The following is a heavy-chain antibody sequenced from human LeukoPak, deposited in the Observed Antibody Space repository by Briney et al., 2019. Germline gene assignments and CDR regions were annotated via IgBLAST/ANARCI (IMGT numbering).Heavy chain of an antibody. CDR1: GGSISSYY. Sequence: KPSETLSLTCTVSGGSISSYYWSWIRQPPGKGLEWIGYIYYSGSTNYNPSLKSRVTISVDTSKNQFSLKLSSVTAADTAVYHCASHYYDSSGDFDCWGQGTLVTVSS. J-gene: IGHJ4*02. CDR3: ASHYYDSSGDFDC. CDR2: IYYSGST. D-gene: IGHD3-22*01. V-gene: IGHV4-59*01.